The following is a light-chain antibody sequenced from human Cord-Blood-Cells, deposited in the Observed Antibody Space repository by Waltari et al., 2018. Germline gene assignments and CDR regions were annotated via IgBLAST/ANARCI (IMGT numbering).Light chain of an antibody. CDR1: SSDVGSYNL. CDR3: CSYAGSWV. J-gene: IGLJ3*02. CDR2: EGS. Sequence: QSALTQPASVSGSPGQSITISCTGTSSDVGSYNLVSWYQQHPGKAPKLMIDEGSKRPSGFSNRFSGSKSGNTASLTISGLQAEDEADYYCCSYAGSWVFGGGTKLTVL. V-gene: IGLV2-23*01.